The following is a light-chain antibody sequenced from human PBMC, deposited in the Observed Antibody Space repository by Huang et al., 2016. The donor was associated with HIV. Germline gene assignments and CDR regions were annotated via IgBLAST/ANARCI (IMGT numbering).Light chain of an antibody. CDR2: DAS. CDR3: QQRKEWPPYT. V-gene: IGKV3-11*01. Sequence: EVVLTQSPATLSLSPGERATLSCRSSQSVTNFLAWYQQKPGQPPRLLIYDASTRATGIPHRCSGSGSGTDFTLTIRSLEHEDFAVYYWQQRKEWPPYTVGQGTRLEIK. CDR1: QSVTNF. J-gene: IGKJ2*01.